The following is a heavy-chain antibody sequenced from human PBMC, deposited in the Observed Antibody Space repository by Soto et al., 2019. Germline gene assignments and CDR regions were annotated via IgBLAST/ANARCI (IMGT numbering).Heavy chain of an antibody. D-gene: IGHD3-3*01. CDR1: GGTFSSYA. CDR3: ASRGKNFWSGYQAFHY. CDR2: IIPIFGTA. J-gene: IGHJ4*02. V-gene: IGHV1-69*01. Sequence: QVQLVQSGAEVKKPGSSVKVSCKASGGTFSSYAISWVRQAPGQGLEWMGGIIPIFGTANYAQKFQGRVTITADESTSTGYRELSTLRSEDTAVYYCASRGKNFWSGYQAFHYWGQGTLVTVSS.